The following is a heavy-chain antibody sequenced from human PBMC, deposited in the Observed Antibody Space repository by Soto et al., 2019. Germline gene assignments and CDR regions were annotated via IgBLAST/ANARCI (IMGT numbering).Heavy chain of an antibody. D-gene: IGHD1-26*01. CDR1: GGSISSYY. J-gene: IGHJ5*02. Sequence: QVQLQESGPGLVKPSETLSLTCTVSGGSISSYYWSWIRQPAGKGLEWIGRIYTSGSTNYNPSLKSRVTMSVATSKNQFSLKLSSVTAADTAVYYCAREKGSGAANWFDPWGQGTLVTVSS. CDR2: IYTSGST. V-gene: IGHV4-4*07. CDR3: AREKGSGAANWFDP.